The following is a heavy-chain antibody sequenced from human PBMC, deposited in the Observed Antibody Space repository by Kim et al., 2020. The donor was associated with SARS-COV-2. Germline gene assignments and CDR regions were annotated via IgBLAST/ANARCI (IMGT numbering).Heavy chain of an antibody. D-gene: IGHD3-22*01. Sequence: GGSLRLSCAASGFTFSSYAMHWVRQAPGKGLEWVAVISYDGSNKYYADSVKGRFTISRDNSKNTLYLQMNSLRAEDTAVYYCAHGRWSSGRNDAFDIWGQGTMVTVSS. CDR2: ISYDGSNK. V-gene: IGHV3-30-3*01. CDR3: AHGRWSSGRNDAFDI. CDR1: GFTFSSYA. J-gene: IGHJ3*02.